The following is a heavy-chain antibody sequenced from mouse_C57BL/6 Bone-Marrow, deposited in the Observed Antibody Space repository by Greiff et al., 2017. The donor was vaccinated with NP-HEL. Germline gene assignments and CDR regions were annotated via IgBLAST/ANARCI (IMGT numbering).Heavy chain of an antibody. CDR3: AREGKFITIKYYFDY. V-gene: IGHV1-53*01. J-gene: IGHJ2*01. D-gene: IGHD1-1*02. CDR1: GYTFTSYW. Sequence: VQLQQPGTELVMPGASVKLSCKASGYTFTSYWMHWVKQRPGQGLEWFGNINTSNGGTNYNEKFKSKATLTVDKSSSTAYMQLSSLTSEDSAVYYCAREGKFITIKYYFDYWGQGTTLTVSS. CDR2: INTSNGGT.